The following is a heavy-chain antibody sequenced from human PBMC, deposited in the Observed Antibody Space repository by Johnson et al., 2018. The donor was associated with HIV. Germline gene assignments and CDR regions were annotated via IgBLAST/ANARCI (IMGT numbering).Heavy chain of an antibody. J-gene: IGHJ3*02. Sequence: QVLLVESGGGVVQPERSLRLSCSASAFTFSRHAMHWVRQAPGKGPEWVACISYDGSNKYYADSVKGRFTISRDNSKNTLYLQMNSLRAEDTAVYYCAIVVVITGAFDIWGQGTMVTVSS. CDR3: AIVVVITGAFDI. D-gene: IGHD3-22*01. V-gene: IGHV3-30*04. CDR2: ISYDGSNK. CDR1: AFTFSRHA.